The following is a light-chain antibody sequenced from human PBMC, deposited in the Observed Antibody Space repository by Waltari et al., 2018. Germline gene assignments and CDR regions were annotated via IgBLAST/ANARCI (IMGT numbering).Light chain of an antibody. CDR3: SSYISSSTLEL. CDR1: SSDVGGYNY. CDR2: DVS. Sequence: QSALTQPASVSGSPGQSLTISCPGTSSDVGGYNYVPWYQQHPGKAPKLIIYDVSNRPSGVSNRFSGSKSGNTASLTISGLQAEDEADYYCSSYISSSTLELFGGGTSLTVL. J-gene: IGLJ2*01. V-gene: IGLV2-14*03.